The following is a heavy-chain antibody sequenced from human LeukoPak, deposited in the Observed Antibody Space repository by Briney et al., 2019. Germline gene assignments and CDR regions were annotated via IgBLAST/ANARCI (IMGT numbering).Heavy chain of an antibody. J-gene: IGHJ5*02. CDR1: GYSLSNYW. CDR2: FYPGDSDT. CDR3: ARCRPFFDP. Sequence: GESLKISCKASGYSLSNYWISWGRQMPGKGLEWMGIFYPGDSDTRYSPSFQGQVTISADKSISTAYLQWSSLKASDTAIYYCARCRPFFDPWGQGTLVTVSS. V-gene: IGHV5-51*01.